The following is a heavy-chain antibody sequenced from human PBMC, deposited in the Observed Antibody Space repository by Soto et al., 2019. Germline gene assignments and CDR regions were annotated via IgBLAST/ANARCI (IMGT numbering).Heavy chain of an antibody. CDR3: ARDIGGYSDYGQEDH. V-gene: IGHV1-69*08. Sequence: QVQLVQSGAEVKKPGSSVKVSCKASGGTFSSYTISWVRQAPGHGLEWRGRMIPIRGIADYAQKFQGRVTITANKSTSTAYMELSSLRSEHTSVYYCARDIGGYSDYGQEDHWVQCTLVTVSS. J-gene: IGHJ1*01. CDR1: GGTFSSYT. CDR2: MIPIRGIA. D-gene: IGHD5-12*01.